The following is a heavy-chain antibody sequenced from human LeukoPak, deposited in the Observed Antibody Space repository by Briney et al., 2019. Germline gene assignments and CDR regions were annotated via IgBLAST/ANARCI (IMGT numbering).Heavy chain of an antibody. J-gene: IGHJ4*02. CDR2: IRYDGSNK. CDR3: ARAGYYYDSSGYRTPFDY. Sequence: GGSLRLSCAASGFTFSSYGMHWVRQAPGKGLEWVAFIRYDGSNKYYADSVKGRFTISRDNSKNTLYLQMNSLRAEDTAVYYCARAGYYYDSSGYRTPFDYWGQGTLVTVSS. CDR1: GFTFSSYG. V-gene: IGHV3-30*02. D-gene: IGHD3-22*01.